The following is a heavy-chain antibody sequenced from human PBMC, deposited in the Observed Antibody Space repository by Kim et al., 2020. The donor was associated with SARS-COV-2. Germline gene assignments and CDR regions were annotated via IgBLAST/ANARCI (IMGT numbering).Heavy chain of an antibody. Sequence: KGQFTISRDTAKNSLYLQMNSLRAEDTAVYYCARNPSYYYGSGSPPNWFDPWGQGTLVTVSS. D-gene: IGHD3-10*01. CDR3: ARNPSYYYGSGSPPNWFDP. V-gene: IGHV3-7*04. J-gene: IGHJ5*02.